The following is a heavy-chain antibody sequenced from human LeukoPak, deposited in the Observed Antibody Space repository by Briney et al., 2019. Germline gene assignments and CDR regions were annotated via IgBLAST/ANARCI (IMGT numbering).Heavy chain of an antibody. CDR3: ARDQSGVGSSGSYGMDV. CDR1: GGSISSYY. V-gene: IGHV4-4*07. D-gene: IGHD3-22*01. J-gene: IGHJ6*02. Sequence: SETLSLTCTVSGGSISSYYWSWIRQPAGKGLEWIGRIYTSGSTNYNPSLKSRVTISVDTSKNQFSLKLSSVTAAGTAVYYCARDQSGVGSSGSYGMDVWGQGTTVTVSS. CDR2: IYTSGST.